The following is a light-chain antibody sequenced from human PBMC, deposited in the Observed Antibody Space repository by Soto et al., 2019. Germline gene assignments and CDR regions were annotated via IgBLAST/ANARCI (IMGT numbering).Light chain of an antibody. CDR2: GNK. CDR3: QSYDNNLRGVL. J-gene: IGLJ2*01. Sequence: QSVLTQPPSVSGAPGQIVTLSCTGSSSNIGAGSDVHWYQQSPGRVPKLLVYGNKHRPSGVPDRVSASKSGTSASLAITGLQDDDEADYYCQSYDNNLRGVLFGGGTKVTVL. CDR1: SSNIGAGSD. V-gene: IGLV1-40*01.